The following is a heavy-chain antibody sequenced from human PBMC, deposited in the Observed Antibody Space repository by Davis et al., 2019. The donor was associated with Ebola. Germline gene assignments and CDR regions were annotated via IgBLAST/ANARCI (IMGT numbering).Heavy chain of an antibody. CDR1: GFTFSIYG. V-gene: IGHV3-21*01. CDR2: ISSSSSYI. D-gene: IGHD6-13*01. Sequence: GGSLRLSCAASGFTFSIYGMNWVRQAPGKGLEWVSSISSSSSYIYQADSVKGRFTISRDNAKNSLYLQMNSLRAEDTAVYYCARWGQGSSWHVDYWSQGTLVTVSS. J-gene: IGHJ4*02. CDR3: ARWGQGSSWHVDY.